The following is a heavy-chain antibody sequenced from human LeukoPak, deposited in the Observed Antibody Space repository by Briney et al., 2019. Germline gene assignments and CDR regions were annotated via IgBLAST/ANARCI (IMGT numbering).Heavy chain of an antibody. CDR2: IYYSGST. CDR1: GGSISSRSYY. D-gene: IGHD3-22*01. CDR3: ARRHYYDSSGYYYYFDY. J-gene: IGHJ4*02. V-gene: IGHV4-39*01. Sequence: SETLSLTCNVSGGSISSRSYYWGWIRQPPGKGLVWIGSIYYSGSTYYNPSLKSRVTICVCTSKNQFSLKLSSVTAADTAVYYCARRHYYDSSGYYYYFDYWGQGTLVTVSS.